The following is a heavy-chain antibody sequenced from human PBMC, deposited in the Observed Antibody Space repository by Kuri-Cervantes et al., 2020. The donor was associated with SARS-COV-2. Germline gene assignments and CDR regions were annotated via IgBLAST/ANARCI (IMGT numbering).Heavy chain of an antibody. J-gene: IGHJ6*02. CDR3: ARMGVTMIVVEDYYYGMDV. D-gene: IGHD3-22*01. CDR1: GSAFSSYT. CDR2: IVPIFGTA. Sequence: SVKVSCKASGSAFSSYTITWVRQAPGQGLEWMGGIVPIFGTANYAQKFQGRVTITADESTSTAYMELSSLRSEDTAVYYCARMGVTMIVVEDYYYGMDVWGQGTTVTVSS. V-gene: IGHV1-69*13.